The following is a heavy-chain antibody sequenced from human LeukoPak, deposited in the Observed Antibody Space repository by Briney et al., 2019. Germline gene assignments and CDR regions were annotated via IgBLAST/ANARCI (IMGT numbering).Heavy chain of an antibody. D-gene: IGHD3-10*01. CDR1: GGSISSYY. J-gene: IGHJ6*03. V-gene: IGHV4-59*12. CDR2: IYYSGST. CDR3: ARLTMVRGVTPYYYYMDV. Sequence: PSETLSLTCTVSGGSISSYYWSWIRQPPGKGLEWIGYIYYSGSTNYNPSLKSRVTISVDTSKNQFSLKLSSVTAADTAVYYCARLTMVRGVTPYYYYMDVWGKGTTVTVSS.